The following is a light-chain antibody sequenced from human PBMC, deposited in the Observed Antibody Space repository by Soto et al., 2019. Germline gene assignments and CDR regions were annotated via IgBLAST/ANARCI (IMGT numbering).Light chain of an antibody. J-gene: IGKJ1*01. CDR3: QQRSNWPWK. Sequence: VMTQAPATLSVSPGERATLSCRASQTINNNVAWYQLKDGQVPRLLIYGASTRATDVPARFSGSGSGTEFTLTISSLEPEDFAVYYCQQRSNWPWKFGQGTKV. V-gene: IGKV3-11*01. CDR2: GAS. CDR1: QTINNN.